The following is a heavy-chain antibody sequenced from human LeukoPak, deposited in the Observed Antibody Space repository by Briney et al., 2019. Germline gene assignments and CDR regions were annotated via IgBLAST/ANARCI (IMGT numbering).Heavy chain of an antibody. CDR3: ARELGLRWLQPETIDY. D-gene: IGHD5-24*01. V-gene: IGHV1-46*01. Sequence: ASVKVSCKASGYTFTSYYVHWVRQAPGQGLEWMGIINPSGGSTSYAQKFQGRVTMTRDTSTSTVYMELSSLRSEDTAVYYCARELGLRWLQPETIDYWGQGTLVTVPS. J-gene: IGHJ4*02. CDR1: GYTFTSYY. CDR2: INPSGGST.